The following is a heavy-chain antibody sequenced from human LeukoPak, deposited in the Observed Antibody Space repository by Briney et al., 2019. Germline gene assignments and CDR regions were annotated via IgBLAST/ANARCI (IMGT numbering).Heavy chain of an antibody. V-gene: IGHV3-30*02. CDR1: GCTFSSYG. CDR3: AEDFTVATNYFDY. Sequence: PGGSLRLSCAASGCTFSSYGMHWVRQAPGKGLEWVAFIRYDGSNKYYADSVKGRFTISRDNSKNTLYLQMNSLRAEDTAVYYCAEDFTVATNYFDYWGQGTLVTVSS. CDR2: IRYDGSNK. D-gene: IGHD4-11*01. J-gene: IGHJ4*02.